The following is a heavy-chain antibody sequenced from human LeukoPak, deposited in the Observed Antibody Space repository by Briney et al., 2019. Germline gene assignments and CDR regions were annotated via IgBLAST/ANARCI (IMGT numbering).Heavy chain of an antibody. V-gene: IGHV1-18*04. D-gene: IGHD6-13*01. Sequence: ASVKVSCKASGYTFTSYGISWVRQAPGQGLEWMGWISAYNGNTNYAQKLQGRVTMTTDTSTSTAYMELRSLRSDDTAVYYCARDLSVAAAGTEDYWGQGTLATVSS. CDR2: ISAYNGNT. CDR1: GYTFTSYG. CDR3: ARDLSVAAAGTEDY. J-gene: IGHJ4*02.